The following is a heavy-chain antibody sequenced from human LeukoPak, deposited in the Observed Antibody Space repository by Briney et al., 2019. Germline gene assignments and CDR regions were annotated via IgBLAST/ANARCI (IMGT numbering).Heavy chain of an antibody. CDR1: GFTFSSYA. Sequence: GGSLRLSCAASGFTFSSYAMHWVRQAPAKGLEWVAVISYDGSNKYYADSVKGRFTISRDNSKNTLYLQMNSLRAEDTAVYYCARAADTAMGDAFDIWGQGTMVTVSS. CDR2: ISYDGSNK. CDR3: ARAADTAMGDAFDI. V-gene: IGHV3-30-3*01. J-gene: IGHJ3*02. D-gene: IGHD5-18*01.